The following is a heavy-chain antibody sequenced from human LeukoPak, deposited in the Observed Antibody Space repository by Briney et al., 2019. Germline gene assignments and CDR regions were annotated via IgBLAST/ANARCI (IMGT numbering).Heavy chain of an antibody. Sequence: GGSLRLSCAASGFTFSSYSMNWVRQAPGKGLEWVSSISSSSSYIYYADSVKGRFTISRDNAKNSLYLQMNSLRAEDTAVYYCARDKCSSTSCYGTLDYWGQGTLVTVSS. CDR3: ARDKCSSTSCYGTLDY. V-gene: IGHV3-21*01. D-gene: IGHD2-2*01. CDR2: ISSSSSYI. CDR1: GFTFSSYS. J-gene: IGHJ4*02.